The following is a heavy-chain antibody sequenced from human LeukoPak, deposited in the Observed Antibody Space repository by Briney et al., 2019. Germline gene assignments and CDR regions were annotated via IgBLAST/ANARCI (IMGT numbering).Heavy chain of an antibody. CDR1: GGSFSDYY. Sequence: SSETLPLTCAVYGGSFSDYYWSWIRQPPGKGLEWIGEINHSGTTNYSPSLKSRVSISVDTSKNQFSLKLNSVTAADAAMYYCASHYSSGSYRYTGSFDSWGQGMLVNVSS. CDR3: ASHYSSGSYRYTGSFDS. CDR2: INHSGTT. V-gene: IGHV4-34*01. J-gene: IGHJ4*02. D-gene: IGHD3-16*02.